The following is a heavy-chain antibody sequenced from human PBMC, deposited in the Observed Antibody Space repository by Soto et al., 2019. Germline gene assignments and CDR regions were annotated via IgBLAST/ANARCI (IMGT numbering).Heavy chain of an antibody. CDR2: IYSGGST. V-gene: IGHV3-53*01. D-gene: IGHD1-26*01. J-gene: IGHJ4*02. CDR3: ARVGDIGTFSSYLHS. Sequence: EVQLVESGGGLIQPGGSLRLSCAGSGFSVGSNYMCWVRQAPGKGLEWVSVIYSGGSTYYADSVEGRFTVSRDNSNNTLYLQRHSLRVDDTAVYYCARVGDIGTFSSYLHSWGQGTLVTVSS. CDR1: GFSVGSNY.